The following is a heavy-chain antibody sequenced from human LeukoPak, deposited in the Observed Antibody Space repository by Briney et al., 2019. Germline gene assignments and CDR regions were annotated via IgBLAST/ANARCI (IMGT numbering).Heavy chain of an antibody. V-gene: IGHV1-69*13. CDR3: AREGIAAAGDYYYGMGV. Sequence: GASVKVSCKASGGTFSSYAISWVRQAPGQGLEWMGGIIPIFGTANYAQKFQGRVTITADESTSTAYMELSSLRSEDTAVYYCAREGIAAAGDYYYGMGVWGQGTTVTVSS. CDR2: IIPIFGTA. D-gene: IGHD6-13*01. CDR1: GGTFSSYA. J-gene: IGHJ6*02.